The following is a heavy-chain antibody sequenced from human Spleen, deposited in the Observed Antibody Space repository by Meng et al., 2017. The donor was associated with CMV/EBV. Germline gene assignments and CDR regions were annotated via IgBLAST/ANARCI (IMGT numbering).Heavy chain of an antibody. CDR1: AYSFTTYW. Sequence: GESLKISCKGSAYSFTTYWIGWVRQMPGKGLEWMGIIYPGDSDTRYSPSFQGQVTISADKSITTAYLQWSSLKASDTATYYCARHATSYAFYGMDVWGQGTTVTVSS. CDR3: ARHATSYAFYGMDV. J-gene: IGHJ6*02. D-gene: IGHD5-18*01. V-gene: IGHV5-51*01. CDR2: IYPGDSDT.